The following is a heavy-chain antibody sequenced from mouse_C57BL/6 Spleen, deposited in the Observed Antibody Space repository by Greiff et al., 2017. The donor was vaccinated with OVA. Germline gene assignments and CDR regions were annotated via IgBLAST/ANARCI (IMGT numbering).Heavy chain of an antibody. CDR2: ISDGGSYT. V-gene: IGHV5-4*03. D-gene: IGHD2-3*01. CDR1: GFTFSSYA. J-gene: IGHJ2*01. Sequence: EVKLVESGGGLVKPGGSLKLSCAASGFTFSSYAMSWVRQTPEKRLAWVATISDGGSYTYYPDNVKGRFTISRDNAKNNLYLQMSHLKSEDTAMYYCARGLDGYFDYWGQGTTLTVSS. CDR3: ARGLDGYFDY.